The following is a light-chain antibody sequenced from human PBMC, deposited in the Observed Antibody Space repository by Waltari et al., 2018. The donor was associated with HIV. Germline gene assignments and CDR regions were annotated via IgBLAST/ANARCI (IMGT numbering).Light chain of an antibody. Sequence: SVPTHPPSLSAAPRQRITIPCSGTHSNIGKNALNCYPQLPRKAPKLLIYYKYLLPSGVSDRFSGSRSGTSASLAISGLQSEDDAHYYCASWDDRLNGWLFGGGTQLTVL. CDR3: ASWDDRLNGWL. J-gene: IGLJ3*02. CDR1: HSNIGKNA. V-gene: IGLV1-36*01. CDR2: YKY.